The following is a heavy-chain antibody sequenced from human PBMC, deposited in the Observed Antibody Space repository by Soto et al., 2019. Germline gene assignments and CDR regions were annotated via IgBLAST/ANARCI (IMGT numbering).Heavy chain of an antibody. Sequence: QVQLVQSGAEVKKPGSSVKVSCKASGGTFSSYAISWVRQAPGQGLEWMGGIIPIFGTANYAQKFQGRVTITADESTSTAYMERSSLRSEDTAVYYCARDRWSGYSSGWYPYYFDYWGQGTLVTVSS. CDR2: IIPIFGTA. CDR1: GGTFSSYA. V-gene: IGHV1-69*01. D-gene: IGHD6-19*01. J-gene: IGHJ4*02. CDR3: ARDRWSGYSSGWYPYYFDY.